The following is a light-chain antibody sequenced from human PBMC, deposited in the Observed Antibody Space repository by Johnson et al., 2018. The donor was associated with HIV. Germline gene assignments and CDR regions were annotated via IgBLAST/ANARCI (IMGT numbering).Light chain of an antibody. J-gene: IGLJ1*01. V-gene: IGLV1-51*01. CDR2: DNN. CDR3: GIWDSSLSLGV. CDR1: SSNIGNNY. Sequence: QSVLTQPPSVSAAPGQKVTISCSGSSSNIGNNYVSWYQQLPGTAPKLLIYDNNKRPSGIPDRFSGSKSGTSATRCITGLQTGAEADYYCGIWDSSLSLGVFGTGTKVTVL.